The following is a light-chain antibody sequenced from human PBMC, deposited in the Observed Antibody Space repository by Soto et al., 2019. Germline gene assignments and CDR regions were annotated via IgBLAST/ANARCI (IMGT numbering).Light chain of an antibody. Sequence: DIQMTQSPSSLSPSVGDRVTITCRASQSISTYLNWYQQKPGKAPKLLIYAASSLQSGVPSRFSGSGSGTDFTLTISSLQPEDFATYYCQQSYNTPLTFGGGTKVEIK. CDR3: QQSYNTPLT. CDR1: QSISTY. CDR2: AAS. V-gene: IGKV1-39*01. J-gene: IGKJ4*01.